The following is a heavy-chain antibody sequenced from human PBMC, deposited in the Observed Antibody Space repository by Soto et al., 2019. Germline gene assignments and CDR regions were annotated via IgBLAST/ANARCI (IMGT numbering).Heavy chain of an antibody. J-gene: IGHJ4*02. CDR2: IHPNNGNT. V-gene: IGHV1-18*04. CDR3: ARAFAHYYGSSGYPNYDY. D-gene: IGHD3-22*01. CDR1: RYTFTDYY. Sequence: ASVKVSCKASRYTFTDYYMHWVRQSPGQGLEWMGWIHPNNGNTNYAQKLQGRVTMTTDTSTSTAYMELRSLRSDDTAVYYCARAFAHYYGSSGYPNYDYWGQGTLVTVSS.